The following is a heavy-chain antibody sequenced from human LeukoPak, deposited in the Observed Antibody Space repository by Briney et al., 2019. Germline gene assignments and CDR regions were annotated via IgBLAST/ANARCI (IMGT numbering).Heavy chain of an antibody. D-gene: IGHD2-8*01. CDR2: IYPGDSDT. Sequence: GESLKISCKGSGYSFTSYWIGWVRQVPGKGLEWMGIIYPGDSDTRYSPSFQGQVTISADKSISTAYLQWSSLKASDTAMYYCARLGEYCTNGVCYAPDFDHWGQGTLDTVSS. V-gene: IGHV5-51*01. CDR1: GYSFTSYW. J-gene: IGHJ4*02. CDR3: ARLGEYCTNGVCYAPDFDH.